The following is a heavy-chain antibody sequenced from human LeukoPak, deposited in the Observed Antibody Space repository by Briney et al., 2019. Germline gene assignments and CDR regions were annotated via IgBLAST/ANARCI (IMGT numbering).Heavy chain of an antibody. J-gene: IGHJ4*02. V-gene: IGHV3-23*01. CDR3: AEDQYSGYDWYDPASFGDY. Sequence: PGGSLRLSCEASGFTFGSHAMYWVRQAPGKGLEWVAGIFGSGGSPHYADPVKGRFTISRDNSRNTVYLQINRLRAEDTAVYYCAEDQYSGYDWYDPASFGDYWGRGTLVIVSS. CDR1: GFTFGSHA. D-gene: IGHD5-12*01. CDR2: IFGSGGSP.